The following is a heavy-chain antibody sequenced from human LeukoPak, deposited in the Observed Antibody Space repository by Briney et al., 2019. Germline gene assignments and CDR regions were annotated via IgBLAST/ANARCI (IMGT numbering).Heavy chain of an antibody. CDR1: GFPFSNNP. Sequence: PGGSLRLSCLVSGFPFSNNPMNWVRQAPGKGLEWVSYISTAITTTYYAKSVKGRFTISRDNAKNSLYLQMNSLRVEDTAVYYCARDGGKGYEIDYRGQGTLVTVSS. V-gene: IGHV3-48*01. CDR3: ARDGGKGYEIDY. J-gene: IGHJ4*02. CDR2: ISTAITTT. D-gene: IGHD2-2*01.